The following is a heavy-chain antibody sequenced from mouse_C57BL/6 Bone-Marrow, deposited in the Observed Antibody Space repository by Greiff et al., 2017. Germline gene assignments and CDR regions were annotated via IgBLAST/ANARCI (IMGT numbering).Heavy chain of an antibody. CDR1: GFNIKDYY. J-gene: IGHJ2*01. CDR2: IDPEDGET. V-gene: IGHV14-2*01. CDR3: TRSPISDGTGS. D-gene: IGHD1-1*01. Sequence: VQLQQSGAELVKPGASVKLSCTASGFNIKDYYIHWVKQRAEQGLEWIGRIDPEDGETKYAPKFQDKATITADTSSNTAYLQLSSLTSEYTAVYYCTRSPISDGTGSWAPGTTLPVSS.